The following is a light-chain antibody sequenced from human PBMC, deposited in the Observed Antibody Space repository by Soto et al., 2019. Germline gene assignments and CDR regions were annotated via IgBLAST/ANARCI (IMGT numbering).Light chain of an antibody. CDR2: KAS. J-gene: IGKJ4*01. CDR1: QSVSRW. CDR3: QHYDTYPLT. V-gene: IGKV1-5*03. Sequence: DIQMTQSPSTLSASVGDRVTITCRASQSVSRWLDWYQKRPGKAPNLLIYKASTLESGVPSRFSGSGSGTEFTLTISSLQPDDFATYYCQHYDTYPLTFGGGTKVEIK.